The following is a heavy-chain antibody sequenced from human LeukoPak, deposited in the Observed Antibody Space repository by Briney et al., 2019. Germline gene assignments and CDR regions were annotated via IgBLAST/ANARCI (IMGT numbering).Heavy chain of an antibody. J-gene: IGHJ6*02. Sequence: SVKVSCKASGGTFSSYAISWVRQAPGQGLEWMGGIIPIFGTANYAQKFQGRVTITADESTSTAYMELSSLRSEDTAVYYCARASSGVTLDYYYGMDVWGQGTTVTVSS. CDR2: IIPIFGTA. D-gene: IGHD4-23*01. CDR3: ARASSGVTLDYYYGMDV. CDR1: GGTFSSYA. V-gene: IGHV1-69*13.